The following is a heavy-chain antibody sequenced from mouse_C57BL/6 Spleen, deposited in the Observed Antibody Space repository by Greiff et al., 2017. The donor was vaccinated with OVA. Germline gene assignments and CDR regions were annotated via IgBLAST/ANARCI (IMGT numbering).Heavy chain of an antibody. Sequence: QVQLQQPGAELVMPGASVKLSCKASGYTFTSYWMHWVKQRPGQGLEWIGEIDPSDSYTNYNQKFKGKSTLTVDKSSSTAYMQLSSLTSEDSAVYYCASLGRYFDVWGTGTTVTVSS. CDR1: GYTFTSYW. D-gene: IGHD4-1*01. J-gene: IGHJ1*03. V-gene: IGHV1-69*01. CDR2: IDPSDSYT. CDR3: ASLGRYFDV.